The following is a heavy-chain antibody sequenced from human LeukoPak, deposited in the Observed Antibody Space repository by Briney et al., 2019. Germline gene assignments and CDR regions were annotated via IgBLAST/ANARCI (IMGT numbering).Heavy chain of an antibody. CDR2: IKSDGGT. D-gene: IGHD2-21*01. J-gene: IGHJ4*02. CDR3: ARVAPGHDIGRGYFDY. CDR1: GFTFSTYW. Sequence: GGSLRLSCAASGFTFSTYWMHWVRQAPGKGLVWVSRIKSDGGTNYADSVKGRFTISRDNAKKTVSLQMNSLRPEDTGVYYCARVAPGHDIGRGYFDYWGQGTLVTVSS. V-gene: IGHV3-74*01.